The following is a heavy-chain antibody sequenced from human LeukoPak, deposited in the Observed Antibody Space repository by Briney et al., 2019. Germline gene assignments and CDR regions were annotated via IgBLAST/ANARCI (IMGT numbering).Heavy chain of an antibody. Sequence: SETLSLTCTVSGGSISSYYWSWIRQPPGKGLDWIGYIYYSGSTNYNPSLKSRVTISVDTSKNQFSLKLSSVTAADTAVYYCAREDGSGRPNWFDPWGQGTLVTVSS. J-gene: IGHJ5*02. CDR2: IYYSGST. D-gene: IGHD3-10*01. CDR1: GGSISSYY. V-gene: IGHV4-59*01. CDR3: AREDGSGRPNWFDP.